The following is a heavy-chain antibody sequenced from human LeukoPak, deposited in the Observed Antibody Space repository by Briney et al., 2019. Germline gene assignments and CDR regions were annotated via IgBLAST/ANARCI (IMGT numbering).Heavy chain of an antibody. CDR1: GFNFSDAC. J-gene: IGHJ3*02. V-gene: IGHV3-15*01. CDR2: VKSKTDGGSA. D-gene: IGHD3-10*01. Sequence: GGSLRLSCAASGFNFSDACMTWVRQAPGKGLEWVGHVKSKTDGGSADYSAPVKGRFTISRDDSKNTLFLQMNSLTTEDTAVYYCATDHGSGSWSYYAMTTNIWSRGTMVTVSS. CDR3: ATDHGSGSWSYYAMTTNI.